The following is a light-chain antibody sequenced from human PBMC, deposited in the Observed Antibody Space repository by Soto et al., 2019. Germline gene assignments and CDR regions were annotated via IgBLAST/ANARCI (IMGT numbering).Light chain of an antibody. CDR1: SRDVGGYNS. CDR3: SSYTSGSTRV. V-gene: IGLV2-14*01. CDR2: EVT. Sequence: QSVLTQPASVSGSPGQSITISCTGTSRDVGGYNSVSWYQQHPGKAPKLMIYEVTNRPSGVSNRFSGSKSGNTASLTISGLQAEDEADYYCSSYTSGSTRVFGGGTKLTVL. J-gene: IGLJ3*02.